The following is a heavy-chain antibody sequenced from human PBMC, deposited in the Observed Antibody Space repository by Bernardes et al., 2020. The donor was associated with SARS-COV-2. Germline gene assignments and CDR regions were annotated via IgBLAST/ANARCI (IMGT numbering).Heavy chain of an antibody. CDR2: ISAYNGNT. CDR3: ARDTYYDFWSGYFLSGYYGMDV. J-gene: IGHJ6*02. V-gene: IGHV1-18*01. D-gene: IGHD3-3*01. CDR1: GYTFNSYG. Sequence: ASVKVSCKASGYTFNSYGISWVRQAPGQGLEWMGWISAYNGNTNYAQKLQGRVTMTTDTSTSTAYMELRSLRSDDTAVYYCARDTYYDFWSGYFLSGYYGMDVWGQGTTVTVSS.